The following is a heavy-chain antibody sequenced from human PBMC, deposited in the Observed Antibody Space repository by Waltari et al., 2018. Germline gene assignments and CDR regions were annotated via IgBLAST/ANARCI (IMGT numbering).Heavy chain of an antibody. CDR3: AKEGLGCSGGSCYSVPYYFDY. J-gene: IGHJ4*02. Sequence: QVQLVESGGGVVQPGRSLRLSCAASGFTFSSYGMPWVRPAPGKGLEWVAVIWYDGSNKYYADSVKGRFTISRDNSKNTLYLQMNSLRAEDTAVYYCAKEGLGCSGGSCYSVPYYFDYWGQGTLVTVSS. CDR1: GFTFSSYG. D-gene: IGHD2-15*01. CDR2: IWYDGSNK. V-gene: IGHV3-33*06.